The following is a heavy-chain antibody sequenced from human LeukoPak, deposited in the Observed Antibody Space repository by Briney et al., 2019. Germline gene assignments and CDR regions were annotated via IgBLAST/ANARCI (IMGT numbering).Heavy chain of an antibody. CDR1: GGSISSSSYY. Sequence: PSETLSLTCTVSGGSISSSSYYWGWIRQPPGKGLEWIGSIYYSGSTYYNPSLKSRVTISVDTSKNQFSLKLSSVTAADTAVYYCARHGREQWLLRYFDYWGQGTLVTVFS. D-gene: IGHD6-19*01. V-gene: IGHV4-39*01. J-gene: IGHJ4*02. CDR3: ARHGREQWLLRYFDY. CDR2: IYYSGST.